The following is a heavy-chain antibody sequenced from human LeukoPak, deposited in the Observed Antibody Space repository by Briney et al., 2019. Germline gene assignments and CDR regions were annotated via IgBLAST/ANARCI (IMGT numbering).Heavy chain of an antibody. V-gene: IGHV4-34*01. Sequence: SETLSLTCAVYGGSFSGYYWSWIRQPPGKGLEWIGEINHSGSTNYNPSLKSRVTISVDTSKNQFSLKLSSVTAADTAVYYCARGPYYDFWSGQYYYGMDVWGQGTTVTVSS. CDR3: ARGPYYDFWSGQYYYGMDV. CDR2: INHSGST. D-gene: IGHD3-3*01. J-gene: IGHJ6*02. CDR1: GGSFSGYY.